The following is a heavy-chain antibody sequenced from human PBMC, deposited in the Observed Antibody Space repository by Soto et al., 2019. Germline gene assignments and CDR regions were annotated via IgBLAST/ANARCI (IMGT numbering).Heavy chain of an antibody. V-gene: IGHV5-51*01. CDR2: KYAGDSGA. Sequence: GESMKISCTGAGYDFNSNWFGWVSQSPGSSLGWVGTKYAGDSGAKDNPSIQDQASLSVSVTVSTAFLQWRSLETADTGMDCCSRLPRDCNKTSCYYADHWGQGTQVTVSS. CDR3: SRLPRDCNKTSCYYADH. D-gene: IGHD3-3*01. J-gene: IGHJ4*02. CDR1: GYDFNSNW.